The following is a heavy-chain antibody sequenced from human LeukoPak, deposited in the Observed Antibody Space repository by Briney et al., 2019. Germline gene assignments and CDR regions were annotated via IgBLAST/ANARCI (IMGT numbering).Heavy chain of an antibody. J-gene: IGHJ4*02. Sequence: GGSLRLSCAASGFSFSIYSMNWVRQAPGKGLEWVSSIDRTGSYMYYADSVKGRHTISRDNAKNSVYLQMNSLRAEDTAVYYCARRYCSTTNCYAFDFWGQGTLVTVSS. D-gene: IGHD2-2*01. CDR3: ARRYCSTTNCYAFDF. V-gene: IGHV3-21*01. CDR2: IDRTGSYM. CDR1: GFSFSIYS.